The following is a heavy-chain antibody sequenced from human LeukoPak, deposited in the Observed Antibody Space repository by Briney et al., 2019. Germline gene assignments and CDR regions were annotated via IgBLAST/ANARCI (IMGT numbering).Heavy chain of an antibody. CDR3: ARGAMDDFDY. V-gene: IGHV4-61*02. D-gene: IGHD5-18*01. Sequence: MTSETLSLTCTVSGNSISSGDNYWSWIRQPAGKGLEWIGRIYTSGSTNYNPSLKSRVTMSVDTSKNQFSLKLSSVTAADTAVYYCARGAMDDFDYWGQGTLVTVSS. J-gene: IGHJ4*02. CDR2: IYTSGST. CDR1: GNSISSGDNY.